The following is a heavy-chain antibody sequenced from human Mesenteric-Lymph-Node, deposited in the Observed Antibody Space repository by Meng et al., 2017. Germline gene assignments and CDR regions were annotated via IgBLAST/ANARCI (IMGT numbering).Heavy chain of an antibody. J-gene: IGHJ4*02. CDR3: ARKGIAVAGTLAFDY. D-gene: IGHD6-19*01. V-gene: IGHV4-39*07. Sequence: SETLSLTCTVSGGSISSSSYYWGLIRQPPGKGLEWIGSIYYSGSTYYNPSLKSRVTISVDTSKNQFSLKLSAVTAADTAVYYCARKGIAVAGTLAFDYWGQGTLVTVSS. CDR1: GGSISSSSYY. CDR2: IYYSGST.